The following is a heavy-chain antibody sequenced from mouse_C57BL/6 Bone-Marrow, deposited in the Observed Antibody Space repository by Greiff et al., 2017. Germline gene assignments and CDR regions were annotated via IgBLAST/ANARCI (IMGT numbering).Heavy chain of an antibody. CDR2: INPNNGGT. Sequence: VQLQQSGPELVKPGASVKISCKASGYTFTDYYMNWVKQSHGKSLEWIGDINPNNGGTSYNQKFKGNATLPVDKSSSTAYMELRSLTSEDSAVYCCARDTTVVVPYYFDYWGQGTTLTVSS. V-gene: IGHV1-26*01. J-gene: IGHJ2*01. CDR1: GYTFTDYY. CDR3: ARDTTVVVPYYFDY. D-gene: IGHD1-1*01.